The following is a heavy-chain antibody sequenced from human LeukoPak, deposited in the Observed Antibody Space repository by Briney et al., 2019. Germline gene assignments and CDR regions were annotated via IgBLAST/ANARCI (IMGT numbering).Heavy chain of an antibody. V-gene: IGHV1-69*05. D-gene: IGHD2-15*01. CDR2: IIPIFGTA. J-gene: IGHJ4*02. CDR1: GGTFSSYA. CDR3: ARAYPYSAYFDY. Sequence: SVKVSCKASGGTFSSYAISWVRQAPGQGLEWVGGIIPIFGTANYAQKFQGRVTITTDESTSTAYMELSSLRSEDTAVYYCARAYPYSAYFDYWGQGTLVTVSS.